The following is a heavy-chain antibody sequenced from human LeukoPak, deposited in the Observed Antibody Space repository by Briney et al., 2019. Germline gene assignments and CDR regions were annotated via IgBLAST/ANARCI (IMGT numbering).Heavy chain of an antibody. J-gene: IGHJ3*02. Sequence: GGSLRLSCAASGFTFSSYSMNWVRQAPGKGLEWVSSISSSSSYIYYADSVKGRFTISRDNAKNSLYLQMNSLRAEDTAVYYCAGEPYYDFWSGYYKPHDAFDIWGQGTMVTVSS. CDR1: GFTFSSYS. CDR3: AGEPYYDFWSGYYKPHDAFDI. V-gene: IGHV3-21*01. CDR2: ISSSSSYI. D-gene: IGHD3-3*01.